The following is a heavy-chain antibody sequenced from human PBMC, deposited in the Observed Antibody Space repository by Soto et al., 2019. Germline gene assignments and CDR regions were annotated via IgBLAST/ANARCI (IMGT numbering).Heavy chain of an antibody. CDR2: MNPNSGNT. V-gene: IGHV1-8*01. CDR1: GYTFTSYD. Sequence: ASVKVSCKASGYTFTSYDINWVRQATGQGLEWMGWMNPNSGNTGYAQKFQGRVTMTRNTSISTAYMELSSLRSEDTAVYYCARLRYYYGSGSPNWFDPWGQGTLVTVSS. D-gene: IGHD3-10*01. J-gene: IGHJ5*02. CDR3: ARLRYYYGSGSPNWFDP.